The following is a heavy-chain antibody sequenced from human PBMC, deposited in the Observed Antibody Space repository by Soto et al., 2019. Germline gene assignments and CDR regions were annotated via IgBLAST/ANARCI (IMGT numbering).Heavy chain of an antibody. CDR3: ARDPPFSGILRGTPLMDV. Sequence: VASVKVSCKASGYSFTTHGISWVRRAPGHGLEWMGWISAYNGGTHYVQRFQGRLTMTTDTSTSTAYMELRSLTSDDTAVYYCARDPPFSGILRGTPLMDVWGQGTTVTVSS. V-gene: IGHV1-18*04. CDR2: ISAYNGGT. D-gene: IGHD4-17*01. J-gene: IGHJ6*02. CDR1: GYSFTTHG.